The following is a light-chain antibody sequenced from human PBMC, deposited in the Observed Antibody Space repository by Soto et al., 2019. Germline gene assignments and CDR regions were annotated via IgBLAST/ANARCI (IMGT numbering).Light chain of an antibody. Sequence: QAVVTQPPSASGTPGQRVTISCSGSSSNIASNTVNWYQQLPGTAPKLLIYSNNRRPSGVPDRFSGSKSGTSASLAISGLQSEDEADYYCAAWDDSLNGVVFGGGTKLTVL. CDR3: AAWDDSLNGVV. V-gene: IGLV1-44*01. CDR1: SSNIASNT. CDR2: SNN. J-gene: IGLJ2*01.